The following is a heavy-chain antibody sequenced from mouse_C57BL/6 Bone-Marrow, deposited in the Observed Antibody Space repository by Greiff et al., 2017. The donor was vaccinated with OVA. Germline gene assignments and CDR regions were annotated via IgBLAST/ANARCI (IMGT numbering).Heavy chain of an antibody. V-gene: IGHV5-17*01. Sequence: EVQRVESGGGLVKPGGSLKLSCAASGFTFSDYGMHWVRQAPEKGLEWVAYISSGSSTIYYAYTVKGRFTITRDNATNTLFLQMTSLRSEDTAMYYCARRYDFYYWGQGTTLTVSS. CDR3: ARRYDFYY. CDR1: GFTFSDYG. D-gene: IGHD2-14*01. J-gene: IGHJ2*01. CDR2: ISSGSSTI.